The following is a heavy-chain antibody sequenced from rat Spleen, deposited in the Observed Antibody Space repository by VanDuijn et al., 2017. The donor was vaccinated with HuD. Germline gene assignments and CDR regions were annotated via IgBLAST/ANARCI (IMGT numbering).Heavy chain of an antibody. D-gene: IGHD4-3*01. J-gene: IGHJ3*01. CDR2: ISPSGGAT. V-gene: IGHV5S13*01. CDR3: VRQDTSGYSNWFAY. Sequence: EVHLVESGGGLVQPGRSLKLSCAASGFTFSDYDMAWVRQAPTMGLEWVTSISPSGGATYYRDSVKGRFTVSRDNAKNTLYLQLDSLRSEDTATYYCVRQDTSGYSNWFAYWGQGTLVTVSS. CDR1: GFTFSDYD.